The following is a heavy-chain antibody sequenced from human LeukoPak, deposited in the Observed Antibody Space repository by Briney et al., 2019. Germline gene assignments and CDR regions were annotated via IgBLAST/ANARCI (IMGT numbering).Heavy chain of an antibody. V-gene: IGHV1-46*01. D-gene: IGHD2-2*01. CDR1: GYTFTNYY. CDR3: ARDPYRYCSSTSCYFDY. Sequence: ASVKVSCKASGYTFTNYYMHWVRQAPGQGLEWMGIIIPSGGSTSYAQKFQGRVTMTRDTSTSTVYMELSSLRSEDTAVYYCARDPYRYCSSTSCYFDYWGQGTLVTVSS. CDR2: IIPSGGST. J-gene: IGHJ4*02.